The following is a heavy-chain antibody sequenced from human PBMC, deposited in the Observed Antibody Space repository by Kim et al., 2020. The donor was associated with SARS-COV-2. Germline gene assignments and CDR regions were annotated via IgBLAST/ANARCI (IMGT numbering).Heavy chain of an antibody. CDR1: GFTFSSYA. CDR3: AKALGFGEFEYNWFDP. J-gene: IGHJ5*02. CDR2: ISGSGGST. Sequence: GGSLRLSCAASGFTFSSYAMSWVRQAPGKGLEWVSAISGSGGSTYYADSVKGRFTISRDNSKNTLYLQMNSLRAEDTAVYYCAKALGFGEFEYNWFDPWGQGTLVTVSS. D-gene: IGHD3-10*01. V-gene: IGHV3-23*01.